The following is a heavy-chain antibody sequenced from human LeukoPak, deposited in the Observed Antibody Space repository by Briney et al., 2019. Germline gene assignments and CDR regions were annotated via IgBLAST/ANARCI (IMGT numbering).Heavy chain of an antibody. J-gene: IGHJ4*02. CDR3: VRRIRGAPTDH. CDR1: VYTFTTYD. D-gene: IGHD3-10*01. CDR2: MNPNSGNT. Sequence: ASVKISFKASVYTFTTYDLNWVRQAAGQGLEWMGWMNPNSGNTGYAQKFQGRFTMTRNTSISTAYMELNNLTSEDTAVYYCVRRIRGAPTDHWGQGTLVTVSS. V-gene: IGHV1-8*01.